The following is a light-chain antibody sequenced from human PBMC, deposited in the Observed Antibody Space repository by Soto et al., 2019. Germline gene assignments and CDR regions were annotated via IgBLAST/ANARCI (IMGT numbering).Light chain of an antibody. Sequence: DIVLTQSPATLSLSPGERATLSCRASQSVRGNLVWYQQKRGQAPRILIYYASTSATHIPARFSGSGCGTDFTLTSSTLEPEDFAVDYCQQRSDWPITFGQGTRLDIK. CDR3: QQRSDWPIT. CDR2: YAS. V-gene: IGKV3-11*01. J-gene: IGKJ5*01. CDR1: QSVRGN.